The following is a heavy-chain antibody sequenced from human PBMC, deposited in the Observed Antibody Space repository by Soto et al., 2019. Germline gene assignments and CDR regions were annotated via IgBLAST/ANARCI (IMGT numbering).Heavy chain of an antibody. V-gene: IGHV2-5*02. D-gene: IGHD3-22*01. Sequence: SGPTLVNPTQTLTLTCTFSGFSLSTSGVGVGWIRQPPGKALEWLALIYWDDGKRYSPSLKSRLTITKDTSKNQVVLTMTNMDPVDTATYYCAHSLIGYYYDSSGSNWFDPWGQGTPVTVSS. J-gene: IGHJ5*02. CDR1: GFSLSTSGVG. CDR2: IYWDDGK. CDR3: AHSLIGYYYDSSGSNWFDP.